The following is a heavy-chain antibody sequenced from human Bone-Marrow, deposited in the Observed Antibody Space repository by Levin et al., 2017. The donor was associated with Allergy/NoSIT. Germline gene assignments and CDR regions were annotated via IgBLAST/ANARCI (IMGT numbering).Heavy chain of an antibody. J-gene: IGHJ6*02. CDR2: INPSAGTT. Sequence: GASVKVSCKASGYTFPSLLLQWVRQAPGQGLEWMGTINPSAGTTTYAQKFQGRITMTRDTSTSTVYLDVRSLRSDDTAVYYCARHRRIVAAGILFYAMDVWGQGTTVIVTS. CDR1: GYTFPSLL. V-gene: IGHV1-46*01. D-gene: IGHD6-13*01. CDR3: ARHRRIVAAGILFYAMDV.